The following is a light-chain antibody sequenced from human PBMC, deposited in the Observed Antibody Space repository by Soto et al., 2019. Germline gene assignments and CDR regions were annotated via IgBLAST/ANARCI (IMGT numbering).Light chain of an antibody. J-gene: IGKJ4*01. Sequence: EIVMTQSPATLSVSPGERATLSCRASQSVSYNLAWYQQKPGQGPRLLIYGAFTRATGIPARFSGSGSGTEFTLTISSLQSEDFGVYYCQQYKNLPPLTFGGGTKVEIK. V-gene: IGKV3-15*01. CDR3: QQYKNLPPLT. CDR1: QSVSYN. CDR2: GAF.